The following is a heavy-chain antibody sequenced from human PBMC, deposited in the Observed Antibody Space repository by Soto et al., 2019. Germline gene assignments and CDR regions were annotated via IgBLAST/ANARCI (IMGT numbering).Heavy chain of an antibody. CDR1: GGSISSGNSYS. CDR2: ISHTGST. V-gene: IGHV4-30-2*01. D-gene: IGHD3-16*01. J-gene: IGHJ5*02. CDR3: ARAVAPYLGTWFDP. Sequence: QLQLQESGSGLVKPSQTLSLTCAVSGGSISSGNSYSWSWIRQPPGKGLEWIGSISHTGSTSYNPSLQGRGTMSVDKSKNQFSLELSSVTAADMAVYYCARAVAPYLGTWFDPWGQGTLVIVSS.